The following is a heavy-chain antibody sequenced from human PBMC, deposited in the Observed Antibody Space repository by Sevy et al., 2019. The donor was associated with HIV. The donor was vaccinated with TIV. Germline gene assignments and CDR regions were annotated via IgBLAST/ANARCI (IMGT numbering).Heavy chain of an antibody. CDR1: GFTFSVYE. CDR2: ISSPPNTI. V-gene: IGHV3-48*03. Sequence: GGPLRLSCAASGFTFSVYEMNWVRQAPGKGLEWIAYISSPPNTIYYADSVRGRFTISRDNAKNSLYLQMNTLRAEDTAVYYCARGMILEGSWCGMDVWGQGTTVTVSS. CDR3: ARGMILEGSWCGMDV. D-gene: IGHD3-3*01. J-gene: IGHJ6*02.